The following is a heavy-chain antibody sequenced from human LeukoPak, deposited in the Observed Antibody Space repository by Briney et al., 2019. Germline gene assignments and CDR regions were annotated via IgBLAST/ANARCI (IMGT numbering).Heavy chain of an antibody. CDR1: GFTFSTYG. CDR2: IWNDGSNK. CDR3: AREGLNGAFDI. J-gene: IGHJ3*02. D-gene: IGHD1-1*01. V-gene: IGHV3-33*01. Sequence: PGGSLRLSCAASGFTFSTYGMHWVRQAPGKGLEWVAVIWNDGSNKFYADSVKGRFTISRDNAKNSLYLQMNSLRAEDTAVYYCAREGLNGAFDIWGQGTMVTVSS.